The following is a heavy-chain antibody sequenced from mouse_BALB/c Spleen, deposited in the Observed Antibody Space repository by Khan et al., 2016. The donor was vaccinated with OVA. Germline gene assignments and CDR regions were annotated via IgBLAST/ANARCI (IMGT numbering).Heavy chain of an antibody. Sequence: EVQLVESGPGLVKPSQSLSLTCSVTGYSFTSGYYWNWIRQFPGNKLEWMGYIRYAGNNNYSPSLKNRISITRDTSKNQFFLKLNSVTTEDISTYYCARDYYGNYYFDYWGQGTTLTVSS. CDR2: IRYAGNN. V-gene: IGHV3-6*01. D-gene: IGHD2-1*01. J-gene: IGHJ2*01. CDR3: ARDYYGNYYFDY. CDR1: GYSFTSGYY.